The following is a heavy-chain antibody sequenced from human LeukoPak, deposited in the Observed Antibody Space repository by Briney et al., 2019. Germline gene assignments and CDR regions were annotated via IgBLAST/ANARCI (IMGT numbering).Heavy chain of an antibody. Sequence: SETLSLTCTVSGGSISSSSYYWGWIRQPPGKGLEWIGSIYYSGSTYYNPSLKSRVTISVDTSKNQFSLKLSSVTAADTAVYYCALTYYDFWSGLTGYGMDVWGQGTTVTVSS. D-gene: IGHD3-3*01. J-gene: IGHJ6*02. V-gene: IGHV4-39*01. CDR3: ALTYYDFWSGLTGYGMDV. CDR1: GGSISSSSYY. CDR2: IYYSGST.